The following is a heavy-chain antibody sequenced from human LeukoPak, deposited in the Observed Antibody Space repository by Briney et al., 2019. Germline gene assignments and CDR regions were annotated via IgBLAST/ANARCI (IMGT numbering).Heavy chain of an antibody. J-gene: IGHJ4*02. CDR1: GFTFSSYA. CDR2: ISGSGGST. D-gene: IGHD6-19*01. Sequence: GGSLRLSCAASGFTFSSYAMSWVRQAPGKGLEWVSAISGSGGSTYYADSVKGRFTISRDNSKNTLYLRMNSLRAEDTAVYYCAKDHGSGLEISWGQGTLVTVSS. CDR3: AKDHGSGLEIS. V-gene: IGHV3-23*01.